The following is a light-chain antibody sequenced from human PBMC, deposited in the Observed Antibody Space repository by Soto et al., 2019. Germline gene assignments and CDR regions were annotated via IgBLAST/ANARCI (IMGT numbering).Light chain of an antibody. J-gene: IGKJ5*01. Sequence: EDVLAQDPTSLSLSIGDRAALSCKASQSVHNYLAWYQQKPGQAPRLLIYGASSRATGIPDRFSGSGSGTDFTLTISRLEPEDFAVYYCQQYGSSSITFGQGTRLEIK. CDR1: QSVHNY. V-gene: IGKV3-20*01. CDR2: GAS. CDR3: QQYGSSSIT.